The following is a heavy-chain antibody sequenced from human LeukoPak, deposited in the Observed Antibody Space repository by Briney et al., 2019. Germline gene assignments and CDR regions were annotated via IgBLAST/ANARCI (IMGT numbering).Heavy chain of an antibody. V-gene: IGHV4-39*01. CDR3: ARQLGVGVWALDS. D-gene: IGHD3-3*01. Sequence: SETLSLTCTVSGDSIASDHFWWGWIRQPPGKGPEWLGIVFHNGNTHYKSSLKGRVSVSVDTSKNQFSLRLSAVSAEVTAVYYCARQLGVGVWALDSWGQGTLVTVSS. J-gene: IGHJ4*02. CDR2: VFHNGNT. CDR1: GDSIASDHFW.